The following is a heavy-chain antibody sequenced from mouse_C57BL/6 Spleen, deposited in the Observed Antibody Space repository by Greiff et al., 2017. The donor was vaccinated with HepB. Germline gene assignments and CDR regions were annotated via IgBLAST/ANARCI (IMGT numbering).Heavy chain of an antibody. Sequence: QVQLQQPGAELVKPGASVKLSCKASGYTFTSYWMQWVKQRPGQGLEWIGEIDPSDSYTNYNQKFKGKATLTVDTSSSTAYMQLSSLTSEDSAVYYCARGGSSGFLDYWGQGTTLTVSS. D-gene: IGHD3-2*02. V-gene: IGHV1-50*01. CDR1: GYTFTSYW. CDR2: IDPSDSYT. CDR3: ARGGSSGFLDY. J-gene: IGHJ2*01.